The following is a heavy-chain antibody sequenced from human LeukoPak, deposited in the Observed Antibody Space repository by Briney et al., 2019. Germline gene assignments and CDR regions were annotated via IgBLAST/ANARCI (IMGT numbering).Heavy chain of an antibody. J-gene: IGHJ5*02. V-gene: IGHV1-69*04. CDR2: FIPIFGIT. Sequence: SVRVSCKASGGTSGAYTISWVRQAPGQGLEWMARFIPIFGITNYAQRFQGRITVSADTSTNTAYLEVGSLKSEDTAVYFCTRDRLDYGDYVGWFDPWGQGTLVTVSS. CDR1: GGTSGAYT. CDR3: TRDRLDYGDYVGWFDP. D-gene: IGHD4-17*01.